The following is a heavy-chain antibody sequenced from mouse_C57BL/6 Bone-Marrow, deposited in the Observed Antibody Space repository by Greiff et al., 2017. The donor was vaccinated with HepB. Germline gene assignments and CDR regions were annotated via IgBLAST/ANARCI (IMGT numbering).Heavy chain of an antibody. CDR2: IYPGGGYT. CDR3: AGSSYGYYAMDY. CDR1: GYTFTNYW. D-gene: IGHD1-1*01. V-gene: IGHV1-63*01. J-gene: IGHJ4*01. Sequence: QVQLQQSGAELVRPGTSVKMSCKASGYTFTNYWIGWAKQRPGHGLEWIGDIYPGGGYTNYNEKFKSKATLTVDTSSSTAYMQLSSLTSEDSAVYYCAGSSYGYYAMDYWGQGTSVTVSS.